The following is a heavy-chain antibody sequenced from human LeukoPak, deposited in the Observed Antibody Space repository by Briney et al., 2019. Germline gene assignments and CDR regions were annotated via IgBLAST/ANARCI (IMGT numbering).Heavy chain of an antibody. CDR1: GYTFTGYY. J-gene: IGHJ4*02. Sequence: PGGSLRLSCAASGYTFTGYYMHWVRQAPGQGLEWMGWINPNSGGTNYAQKFQGRVTMTRDTSISTAYMELSRLRSDDTAVYYCARDFWSGYYRETIDYWGQGTLVTVSS. V-gene: IGHV1-2*02. CDR2: INPNSGGT. D-gene: IGHD3-3*01. CDR3: ARDFWSGYYRETIDY.